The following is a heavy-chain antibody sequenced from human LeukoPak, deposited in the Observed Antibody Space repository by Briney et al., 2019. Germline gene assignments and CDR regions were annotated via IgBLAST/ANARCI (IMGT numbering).Heavy chain of an antibody. CDR3: ARGLGLVRGVIITSFDH. V-gene: IGHV1-8*01. CDR2: MNPNSGNT. CDR1: GYTFTGYD. Sequence: ASVKVSCKASGYTFTGYDINWVRQATGQGLEWMGWMNPNSGNTGYAQKFQGRVTMTRNTSISTAYMELSSLRSEDTAVYYCARGLGLVRGVIITSFDHWGQGTLVTVSS. J-gene: IGHJ4*02. D-gene: IGHD3-10*01.